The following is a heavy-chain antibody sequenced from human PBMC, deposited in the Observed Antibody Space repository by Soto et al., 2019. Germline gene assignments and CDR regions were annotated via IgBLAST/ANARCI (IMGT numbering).Heavy chain of an antibody. CDR2: IYHSGST. J-gene: IGHJ6*02. D-gene: IGHD1-26*01. Sequence: QVQLQESGPGLVKPSGTLSLTCAVSGGSISSSNWWSWVRQPPGKGLEWIGEIYHSGSTNYNPSLKSRVTXSXAEXKNQFSLKLSSVTAADTAVYYCARVSGSYYYGMDVWGQGITVTVSS. CDR1: GGSISSSNW. V-gene: IGHV4-4*02. CDR3: ARVSGSYYYGMDV.